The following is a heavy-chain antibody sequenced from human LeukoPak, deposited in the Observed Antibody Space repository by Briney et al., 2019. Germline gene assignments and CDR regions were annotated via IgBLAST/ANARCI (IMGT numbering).Heavy chain of an antibody. V-gene: IGHV1-2*02. CDR2: INPNSGGT. CDR3: ARSFPLVVPAAMGY. J-gene: IGHJ4*02. CDR1: GYTFTGYY. D-gene: IGHD2-2*01. Sequence: ASVKVSCKASGYTFTGYYMHWVRQAPGQGLEWMGWINPNSGGTNYAQKFQGRVTMTRDTSISTAYMELSRLRSDDTAVYYCARSFPLVVPAAMGYWGQGTLVTVSS.